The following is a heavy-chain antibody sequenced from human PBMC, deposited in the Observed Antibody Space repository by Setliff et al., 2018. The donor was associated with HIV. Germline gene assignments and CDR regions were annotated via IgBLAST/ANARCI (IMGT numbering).Heavy chain of an antibody. CDR1: GFTFTNAW. Sequence: GGSLRLSCAASGFTFTNAWMSWVRQAPGKGLEWVGRIKSKTDGETEDYAAPVKGRFTISRGDSRSTLYLQMNSLITEDTAVYYCTTGTRLVDWGQGALVTVSS. CDR3: TTGTRLVD. D-gene: IGHD2-21*01. CDR2: IKSKTDGETE. J-gene: IGHJ4*02. V-gene: IGHV3-15*01.